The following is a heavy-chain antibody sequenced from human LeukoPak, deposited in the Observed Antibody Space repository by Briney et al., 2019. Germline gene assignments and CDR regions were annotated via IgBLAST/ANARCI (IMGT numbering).Heavy chain of an antibody. CDR3: ARQAPTLRNYFDY. V-gene: IGHV3-64*01. CDR2: ISSNGGRT. Sequence: GGSLRLSCAASGFSFSSHAMHWVRQAPGKGLEYVSAISSNGGRTYYANSVKGRFTTSRDNSKNTLYLQMGSLRAEDMAVYYCARQAPTLRNYFDYWGQGTLVTVSS. CDR1: GFSFSSHA. J-gene: IGHJ4*02.